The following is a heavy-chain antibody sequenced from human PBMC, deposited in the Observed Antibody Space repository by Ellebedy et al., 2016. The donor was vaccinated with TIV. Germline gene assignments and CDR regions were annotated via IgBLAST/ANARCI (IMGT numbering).Heavy chain of an antibody. CDR2: INPNSGGT. J-gene: IGHJ6*02. Sequence: ALVKVSCKASGYTFTGYYMHWVRQAPGQGLEWMGWINPNSGGTNYAQKFQGWVTMTRDTSTSTVYMELSSLRSEDTAVYYCARALTTLGDYYYYGMDVWGQGTTVTVSS. V-gene: IGHV1-2*04. CDR1: GYTFTGYY. D-gene: IGHD4-17*01. CDR3: ARALTTLGDYYYYGMDV.